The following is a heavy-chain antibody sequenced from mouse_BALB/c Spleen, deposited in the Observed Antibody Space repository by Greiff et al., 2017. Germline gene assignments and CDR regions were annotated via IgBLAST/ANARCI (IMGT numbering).Heavy chain of an antibody. CDR3: ARSDYYRYGNY. CDR1: GYTFSSYW. J-gene: IGHJ2*01. CDR2: ILPGSGST. Sequence: QVQLQQSGAELMKPGASVKISCKATGYTFSSYWIEWVKQRPGHGLEWIGEILPGSGSTNYNEKYKGKATFTADTSSNTAYMQLSSLTSEDSAVYYCARSDYYRYGNYWGQGTTLTVSS. D-gene: IGHD2-14*01. V-gene: IGHV1-9*01.